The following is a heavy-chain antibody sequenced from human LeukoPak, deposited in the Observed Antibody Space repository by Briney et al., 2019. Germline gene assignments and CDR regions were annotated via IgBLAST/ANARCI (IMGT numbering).Heavy chain of an antibody. CDR3: AEDQFGYDFWSGYYFVNWFDP. Sequence: GGSLRLSCAASGYTFSSYRMSCVREAPGRGVECVSAICGSGGSTYYTDSVKGRFTISRDNSKNTLYLQMNSLRAEYTAVYYCAEDQFGYDFWSGYYFVNWFDPWGQGTLVTVSS. D-gene: IGHD3-3*01. V-gene: IGHV3-23*01. CDR1: GYTFSSYR. CDR2: ICGSGGST. J-gene: IGHJ5*02.